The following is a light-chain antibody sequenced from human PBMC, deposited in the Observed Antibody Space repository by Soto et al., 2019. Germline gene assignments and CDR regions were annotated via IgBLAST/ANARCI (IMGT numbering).Light chain of an antibody. J-gene: IGKJ1*01. CDR3: QQYNSYPWT. CDR1: QSLSSW. V-gene: IGKV1-5*01. CDR2: DAS. Sequence: DIQMTQSPSTLSASVGDRVTITCRASQSLSSWLAWYQQKPGKAPKLLIYDASRLESGVPSRFSGSGSGTEFTLTISSLQPDDFATYYCQQYNSYPWTFGQGTKV.